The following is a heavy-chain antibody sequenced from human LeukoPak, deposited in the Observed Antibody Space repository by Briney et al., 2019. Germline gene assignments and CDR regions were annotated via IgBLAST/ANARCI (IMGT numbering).Heavy chain of an antibody. Sequence: SETLSLTCTVSGGSISNYYWTWIRQPPGKGLEWIGYIYYSGSTNYNPSLKSRVTISIDTSENQFSLKLSSVTAADTAVYYCARVSHGYCSSTSCYEPFDYWGQGTLVTVSS. CDR3: ARVSHGYCSSTSCYEPFDY. CDR2: IYYSGST. D-gene: IGHD2-2*01. J-gene: IGHJ4*02. V-gene: IGHV4-59*01. CDR1: GGSISNYY.